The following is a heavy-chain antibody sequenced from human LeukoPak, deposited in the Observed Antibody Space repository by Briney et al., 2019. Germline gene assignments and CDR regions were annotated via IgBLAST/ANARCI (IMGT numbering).Heavy chain of an antibody. V-gene: IGHV3-15*01. Sequence: GGSLRLSCTASGFTFGDYAMSWFRQAPGKGLEWVGRIKSKTDGGTTDYAAPVKGRFTISRDDSKNTLYLQMNSLKTEDTAVYYCTTDTYYYDSSGYYYINYYDYWGQGTLVTVSS. D-gene: IGHD3-22*01. CDR3: TTDTYYYDSSGYYYINYYDY. J-gene: IGHJ4*02. CDR2: IKSKTDGGTT. CDR1: GFTFGDYA.